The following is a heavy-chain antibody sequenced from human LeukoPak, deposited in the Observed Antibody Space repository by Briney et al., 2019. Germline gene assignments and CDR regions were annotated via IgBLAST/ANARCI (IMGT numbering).Heavy chain of an antibody. CDR3: ARGSRSLVVAATKSELLWGPANY. J-gene: IGHJ4*02. D-gene: IGHD2-15*01. Sequence: ASVKVSCKASGYTFTGYYMHWVRQAPGQGLEWMGWINPNSGGTNYAQKFQGRVTMTRDTSISTAYMELSRLRSDGTAVYYCARGSRSLVVAATKSELLWGPANYWGQGTLVTVSS. V-gene: IGHV1-2*02. CDR1: GYTFTGYY. CDR2: INPNSGGT.